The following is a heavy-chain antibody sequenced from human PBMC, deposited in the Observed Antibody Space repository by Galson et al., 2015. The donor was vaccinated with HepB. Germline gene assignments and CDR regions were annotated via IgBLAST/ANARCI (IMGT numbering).Heavy chain of an antibody. Sequence: SLRLSCAPSGFTFGDYAMVWFRQAPGKGLEWVGLIRSKAYGGTTEYAASVKGRFTISGDDSRNIAYLQMNSLKTEDTAVYYCTRESGEGAFDIWGQGTMVTVSS. J-gene: IGHJ3*02. CDR3: TRESGEGAFDI. CDR2: IRSKAYGGTT. CDR1: GFTFGDYA. D-gene: IGHD1-26*01. V-gene: IGHV3-49*03.